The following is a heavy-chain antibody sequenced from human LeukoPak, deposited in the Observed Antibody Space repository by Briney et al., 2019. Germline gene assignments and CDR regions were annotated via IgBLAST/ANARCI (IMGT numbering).Heavy chain of an antibody. D-gene: IGHD4-17*01. CDR2: ISSNGDYI. V-gene: IGHV3-21*01. Sequence: PGGSLRLSCAASGFTFTTYSMNWVRQAPGKGLEWVSSISSNGDYIYYADSLKGRFTISRDNAKNSLYPQMNSLRAEDTAVYYCARDQYGDYANDYWGQGTLVTVSS. J-gene: IGHJ4*02. CDR3: ARDQYGDYANDY. CDR1: GFTFTTYS.